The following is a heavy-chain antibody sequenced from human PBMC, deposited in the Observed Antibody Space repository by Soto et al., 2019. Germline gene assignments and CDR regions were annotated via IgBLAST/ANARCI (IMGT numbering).Heavy chain of an antibody. CDR1: GFSSSTYT. J-gene: IGHJ4*02. CDR2: ILPGGQRDDT. V-gene: IGHV3-23*01. CDR3: AKDRHPDGIWTFDS. Sequence: EVQLLESGGHLVQPGGSLRLACAASGFSSSTYTMNWVRQLPGKRLEWVSGILPGGQRDDTFYTDSVRGRFTISRDNSKSMVFLQMDSLRAEDTAVYYCAKDRHPDGIWTFDSWGQGTLVTVSS. D-gene: IGHD3-9*01.